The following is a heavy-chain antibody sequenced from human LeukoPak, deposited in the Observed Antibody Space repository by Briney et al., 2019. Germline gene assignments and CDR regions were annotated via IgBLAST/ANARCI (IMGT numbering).Heavy chain of an antibody. CDR1: GFTFSSYA. V-gene: IGHV3-30-3*01. Sequence: PGGSLRLSCAASGFTFSSYAMHWVRQAPGKGLEWVAVISYDGSNKYYADSVKGRFTISRDNSKNTLYLQMNSLRAEDTAVYYCARDGDGYNWRYFDYWGQGTLVTVSS. D-gene: IGHD5-24*01. CDR2: ISYDGSNK. CDR3: ARDGDGYNWRYFDY. J-gene: IGHJ4*02.